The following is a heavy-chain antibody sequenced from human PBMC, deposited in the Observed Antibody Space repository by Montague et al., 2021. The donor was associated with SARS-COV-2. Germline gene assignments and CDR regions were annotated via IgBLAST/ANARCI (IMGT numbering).Heavy chain of an antibody. Sequence: TLSLTCTVSGGFISSGGYYWSWIRQHPGKGLEWIGYIYYSGSTYYNPSLKSRVTISVDTSKNQFSLKLSSVTAADTAVYYCARVIAGYCSSTSCYTGWFDPWGQGTLVTVSS. CDR3: ARVIAGYCSSTSCYTGWFDP. CDR1: GGFISSGGYY. CDR2: IYYSGST. J-gene: IGHJ5*02. D-gene: IGHD2-2*02. V-gene: IGHV4-31*03.